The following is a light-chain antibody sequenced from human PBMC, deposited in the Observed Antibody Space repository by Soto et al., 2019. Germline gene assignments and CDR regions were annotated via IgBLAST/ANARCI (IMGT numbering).Light chain of an antibody. J-gene: IGKJ5*01. CDR3: QQSYSTPIT. Sequence: DIQMTQSPSALVASVEDRVIITCRASQSISNHLNWYQQKPGRPPNLLIHAASSLHNGVPSRFSGSRSGTDFTLTITTLQPEDFATYYCQQSYSTPITFGQGTRLEIK. CDR2: AAS. CDR1: QSISNH. V-gene: IGKV1-39*01.